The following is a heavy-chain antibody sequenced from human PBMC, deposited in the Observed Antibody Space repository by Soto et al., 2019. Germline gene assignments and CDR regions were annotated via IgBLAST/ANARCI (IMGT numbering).Heavy chain of an antibody. D-gene: IGHD5-12*01. CDR2: IRSKANSYAT. CDR1: GFTFSGSA. Sequence: GGSLRLSCAASGFTFSGSAMHWVRQASGKGLEWVGRIRSKANSYATAYAASVKGRFTISRDDSKNTAYLQMNSLKTEDTAVYYCNRTLGNVDIVAWGGQGTLVTVSS. V-gene: IGHV3-73*01. J-gene: IGHJ4*02. CDR3: NRTLGNVDIVAW.